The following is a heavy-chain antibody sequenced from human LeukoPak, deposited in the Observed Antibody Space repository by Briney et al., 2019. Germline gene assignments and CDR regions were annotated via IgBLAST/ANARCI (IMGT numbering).Heavy chain of an antibody. CDR3: ARSAAGEDYYYYYGMDV. V-gene: IGHV1-69*13. Sequence: VKVSCKASGGTFSSYAISWVRQAPGQGLEWMGGIIPIFGTANYAQKFQGRVTITADKSTSTAYMELSSRRSEDTAVYYCARSAAGEDYYYYYGMDVWGKGTTVTVSS. CDR1: GGTFSSYA. J-gene: IGHJ6*04. D-gene: IGHD6-13*01. CDR2: IIPIFGTA.